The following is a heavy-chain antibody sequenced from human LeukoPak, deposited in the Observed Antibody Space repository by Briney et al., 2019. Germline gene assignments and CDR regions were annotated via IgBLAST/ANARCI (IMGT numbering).Heavy chain of an antibody. CDR3: ARDRLELRLDSGMDV. Sequence: GGSLRLSCAASGFTFSSYWMTWVRQAPGKGLEWVANIKQDGSQKFYVDSVKGRFTISRDNAKNSLYLQMNSLRAEGMAVYYCARDRLELRLDSGMDVWGQGTTVTVSS. CDR1: GFTFSSYW. CDR2: IKQDGSQK. D-gene: IGHD1-7*01. V-gene: IGHV3-7*05. J-gene: IGHJ6*02.